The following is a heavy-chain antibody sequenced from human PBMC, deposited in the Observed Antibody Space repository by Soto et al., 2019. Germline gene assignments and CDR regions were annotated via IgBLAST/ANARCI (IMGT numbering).Heavy chain of an antibody. CDR3: EVVAPGNLQLDRRGCSSLLLDS. J-gene: IGHJ4*03. Sequence: GGSLRLSCTASGFTFSSFWVHWVRQAPGKGVVWLSLISSDGRTARYADSVRGRFTVSRDNAENTLYLQIDSVRVEDTAMYYCEVVAPGNLQLDRRGCSSLLLDSWGQGMLVTVSS. CDR2: ISSDGRTA. CDR1: GFTFSSFW. D-gene: IGHD2-2*01. V-gene: IGHV3-74*01.